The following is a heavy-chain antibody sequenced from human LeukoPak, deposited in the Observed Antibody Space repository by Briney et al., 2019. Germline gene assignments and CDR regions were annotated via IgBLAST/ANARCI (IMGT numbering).Heavy chain of an antibody. D-gene: IGHD5-12*01. CDR3: VRGGGVSGYDLLDY. V-gene: IGHV3-7*01. CDR1: GFTFSNYW. Sequence: PGGSLRLSCAASGFTFSNYWMTWVRQAPGKGLEWVAHINQDGSKEYYMDSVKARFTISRDNAKNSLSLQMNSLRVEDTAVYYCVRGGGVSGYDLLDYWGQGTLVTVSS. J-gene: IGHJ4*02. CDR2: INQDGSKE.